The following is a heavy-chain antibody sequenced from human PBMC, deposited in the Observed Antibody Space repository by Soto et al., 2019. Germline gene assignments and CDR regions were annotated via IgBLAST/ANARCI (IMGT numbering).Heavy chain of an antibody. CDR2: INHSGST. CDR3: ARFSREQWPSDFDY. Sequence: SETLSLTCAVYGGSFSGYYWSWIRQPPGKGLEWIGEINHSGSTNYNPSLKSRVTISVDTSKNQFSLKLSSVTAADTAVYYCARFSREQWPSDFDYWGQGTLVTVSS. D-gene: IGHD6-19*01. CDR1: GGSFSGYY. J-gene: IGHJ4*02. V-gene: IGHV4-34*01.